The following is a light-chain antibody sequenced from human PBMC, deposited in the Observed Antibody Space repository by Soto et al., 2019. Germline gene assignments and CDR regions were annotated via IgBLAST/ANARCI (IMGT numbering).Light chain of an antibody. CDR3: NSYASNNNWV. CDR1: SSDVGGYNY. Sequence: QSALTQPPSASGSPGQSVTISCTGTSSDVGGYNYVSWYQQHPGKAPKVMIYDVSERPSGVPDRFSGSKSGNTASLTVSGLQAEDEGDYYCNSYASNNNWVFGGGTKVTFL. CDR2: DVS. J-gene: IGLJ3*02. V-gene: IGLV2-8*01.